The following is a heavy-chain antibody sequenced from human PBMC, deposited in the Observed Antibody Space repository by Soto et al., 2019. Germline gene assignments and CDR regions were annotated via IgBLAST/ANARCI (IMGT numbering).Heavy chain of an antibody. CDR3: ARVRHITIFGVVIIRWFDP. J-gene: IGHJ5*02. Sequence: ASVKVSCKASGYTFTSYGISWVRQAPGQGLEWMGWISAYNGNTNYAQKLQGRVTMTTDTSTSTAYMELRSLRSDDTAVYYCARVRHITIFGVVIIRWFDPWGQGTLVTVSS. CDR2: ISAYNGNT. D-gene: IGHD3-3*01. CDR1: GYTFTSYG. V-gene: IGHV1-18*04.